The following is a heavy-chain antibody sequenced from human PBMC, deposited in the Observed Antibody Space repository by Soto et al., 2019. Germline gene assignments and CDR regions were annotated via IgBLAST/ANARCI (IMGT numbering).Heavy chain of an antibody. CDR1: GFTFSSYA. CDR2: ISGSGGST. J-gene: IGHJ4*02. V-gene: IGHV3-23*01. D-gene: IGHD2-2*01. CDR3: ASDIVGVPAADFDY. Sequence: GGSLRLSCAASGFTFSSYAMSWVRQAPGKGLEWVSAISGSGGSTYYADSVKGRFTISRDNSKNTLYLQMNSLRAEDTAVYYCASDIVGVPAADFDYSCQTPLVSVS.